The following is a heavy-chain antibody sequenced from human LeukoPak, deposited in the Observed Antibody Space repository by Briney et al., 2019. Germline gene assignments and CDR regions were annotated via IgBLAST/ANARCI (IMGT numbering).Heavy chain of an antibody. CDR2: ISWNSGSI. CDR3: AKDVHYDSSGYCDY. J-gene: IGHJ4*02. CDR1: GFTFDDYA. Sequence: GGSLRLSCAASGFTFDDYAMHWVRQAPGKGLEWVSGISWNSGSIGYADSVKGRFTISRDNAKNSLYLQMNSLRAEDTALYYCAKDVHYDSSGYCDYWGQGTLVTVSS. D-gene: IGHD3-22*01. V-gene: IGHV3-9*01.